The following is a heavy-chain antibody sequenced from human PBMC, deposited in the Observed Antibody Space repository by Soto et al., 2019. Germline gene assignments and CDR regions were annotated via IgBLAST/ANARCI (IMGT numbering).Heavy chain of an antibody. D-gene: IGHD6-19*01. CDR1: GFTFSSYG. CDR3: AKSEQWLVPSVRGYFDY. J-gene: IGHJ4*02. V-gene: IGHV3-30*18. CDR2: ISYDGSNK. Sequence: GGSLRLSCAASGFTFSSYGIHWVRQAPGKGLEWVAVISYDGSNKYYADSVKGRFTISRDNSKNTLYLQMNSLRAEDTAVYYCAKSEQWLVPSVRGYFDYWGQGTLVTVSS.